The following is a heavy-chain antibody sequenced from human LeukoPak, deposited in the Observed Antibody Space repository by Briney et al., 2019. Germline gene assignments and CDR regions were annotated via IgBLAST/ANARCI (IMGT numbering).Heavy chain of an antibody. V-gene: IGHV3-23*01. CDR3: AKTGYSSGWWGDFQH. CDR1: GFTFSSYA. J-gene: IGHJ1*01. CDR2: ISGSGGST. Sequence: PGGSLRLSCAASGFTFSSYAMSWVRQAPGKGLEWVSAISGSGGSTYYADSVKGRFTISRDNSENTLYLQMNSLRAEDTAVYYCAKTGYSSGWWGDFQHWGQGTLVTVSS. D-gene: IGHD6-19*01.